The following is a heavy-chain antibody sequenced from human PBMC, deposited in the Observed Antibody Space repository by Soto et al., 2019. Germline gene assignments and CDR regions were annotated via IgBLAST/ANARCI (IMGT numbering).Heavy chain of an antibody. D-gene: IGHD3-22*01. CDR2: INTDGSST. CDR1: GFTFSSYW. CDR3: ASGTGYYNSSGCHN. J-gene: IGHJ4*02. Sequence: EVQLVESGGGLVQPGGSLRLSCAASGFTFSSYWMHWVRQAPGKGLVWVSRINTDGSSTTYAGSVKGRFTFSRDNAKTTLYLQRNSLESAETAVYYCASGTGYYNSSGCHNWGQRSLVTVS. V-gene: IGHV3-74*01.